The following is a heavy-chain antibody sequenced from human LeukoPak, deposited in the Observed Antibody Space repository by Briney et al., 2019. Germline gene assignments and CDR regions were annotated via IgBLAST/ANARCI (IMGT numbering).Heavy chain of an antibody. CDR1: GFTFSTSW. Sequence: PGGSLRLSCAASGFTFSTSWMDWVRQAPGKGLEWISYISTSTTTIYYANSVKGRFTISKDNAKKSLYLQMNSLRVEDTGVYYCASWGEGALDNWGQGTLVTVSS. V-gene: IGHV3-48*01. CDR2: ISTSTTTI. D-gene: IGHD1-26*01. J-gene: IGHJ4*02. CDR3: ASWGEGALDN.